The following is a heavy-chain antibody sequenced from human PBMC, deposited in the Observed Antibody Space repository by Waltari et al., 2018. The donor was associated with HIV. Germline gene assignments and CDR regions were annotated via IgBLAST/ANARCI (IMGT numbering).Heavy chain of an antibody. CDR2: IYTGGSA. CDR1: GFTIGSNA. D-gene: IGHD1-26*01. Sequence: EVQLVASGGGLVEPGGSLRVSCAASGFTIGSNAMSWVRQAPGKGLGCVSVIYTGGSAYYANSVKGRFIINRDNSKNTVSLHMNSLRAEDTAVYYCARDPRSSGYYGMDVWGQGIKVTVSS. J-gene: IGHJ6*02. V-gene: IGHV3-53*01. CDR3: ARDPRSSGYYGMDV.